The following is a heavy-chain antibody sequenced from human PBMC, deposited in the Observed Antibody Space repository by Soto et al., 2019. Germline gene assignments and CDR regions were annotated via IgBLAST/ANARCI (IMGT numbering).Heavy chain of an antibody. D-gene: IGHD1-26*01. CDR3: ERRRGSGNDYYYNYGMDV. CDR2: IYPGDSDI. V-gene: IGHV5-51*01. CDR1: GYSFATYW. J-gene: IGHJ6*02. Sequence: PGESLKISCKASGYSFATYWIGWVRQMPGKGLEWMGIIYPGDSDIRYSPSFEGQVTISADKSIRTAYLQWGSLKASDTAMYYCERRRGSGNDYYYNYGMDVWGQGTTVTVSS.